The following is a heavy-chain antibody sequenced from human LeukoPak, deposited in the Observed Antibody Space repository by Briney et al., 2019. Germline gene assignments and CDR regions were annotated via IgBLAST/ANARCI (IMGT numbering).Heavy chain of an antibody. J-gene: IGHJ3*01. Sequence: PGGYLRLSCAASGFTFNNYAMMWVRQAQGQGLEWVSAITGGGRTYYADSVKGRFTISRDNSRNTLYLQMNSLRAEDTALYFCARDPNGDYIGAFDFLGQGTVVTVSS. D-gene: IGHD4-17*01. CDR3: ARDPNGDYIGAFDF. CDR1: GFTFNNYA. V-gene: IGHV3-23*01. CDR2: ITGGGRT.